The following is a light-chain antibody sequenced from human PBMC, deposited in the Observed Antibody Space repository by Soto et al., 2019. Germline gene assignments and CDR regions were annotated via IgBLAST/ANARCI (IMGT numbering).Light chain of an antibody. J-gene: IGKJ1*01. V-gene: IGKV1-5*03. Sequence: DIQMTQSPSTLSGSVGDRVTITCRASQTISSWLVWYQQKPGKAPKLLIYKASTLKSGVPSRFSGSGSWTEFTLTISSLQPDDFATYYCQHYNSYSEAFGQGTKVELK. CDR1: QTISSW. CDR2: KAS. CDR3: QHYNSYSEA.